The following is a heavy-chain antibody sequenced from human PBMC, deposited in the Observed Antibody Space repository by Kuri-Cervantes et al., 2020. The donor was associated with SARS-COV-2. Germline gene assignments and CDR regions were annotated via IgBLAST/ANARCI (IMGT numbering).Heavy chain of an antibody. CDR3: ARRGAGSSSAAFDI. CDR1: GGSISSYY. J-gene: IGHJ3*02. CDR2: IYYSGTT. D-gene: IGHD6-6*01. Sequence: SETLSLTCTVSGGSISSYYGSWIRQPPGKGLEYIGYIYYSGTTNYNPSLKSRVTISVDTSKNQFSLKLSSVTAADTAVYYCARRGAGSSSAAFDIWGQGTRVTVSS. V-gene: IGHV4-59*08.